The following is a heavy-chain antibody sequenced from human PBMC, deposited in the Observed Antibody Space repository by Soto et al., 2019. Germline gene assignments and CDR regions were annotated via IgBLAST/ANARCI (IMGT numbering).Heavy chain of an antibody. J-gene: IGHJ4*02. V-gene: IGHV4-59*08. Sequence: PSETLSLTCTVSGGSISSYGWSWIRQPPGKGLEWIGYIYYSGSTNYNPSLKSRVTISVDTSKNQFSLKLSSVAAADTAVYYCARQSMRIAAAGGRVFDYWGQGTLVTVSS. CDR1: GGSISSYG. CDR2: IYYSGST. CDR3: ARQSMRIAAAGGRVFDY. D-gene: IGHD6-13*01.